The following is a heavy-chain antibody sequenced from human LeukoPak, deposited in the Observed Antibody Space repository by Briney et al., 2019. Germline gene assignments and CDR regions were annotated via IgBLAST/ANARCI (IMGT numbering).Heavy chain of an antibody. V-gene: IGHV3-21*01. CDR1: GFTFSSYS. J-gene: IGHJ3*02. Sequence: GGSLRLSCAASGFTFSSYSMNWVRQAPGKGLEWVSSISSSSSYIYCADSVKGRFTISRDNAKNSLYLQMNSLRAEDTAVYYCARDLESSGWYGAFDIWGQGTMVTVSS. CDR2: ISSSSSYI. CDR3: ARDLESSGWYGAFDI. D-gene: IGHD6-19*01.